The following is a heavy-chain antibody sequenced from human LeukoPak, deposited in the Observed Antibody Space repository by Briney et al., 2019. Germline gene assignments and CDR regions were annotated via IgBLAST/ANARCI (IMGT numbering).Heavy chain of an antibody. V-gene: IGHV4-4*02. CDR3: ARGSTIAAAGSLDY. J-gene: IGHJ4*02. D-gene: IGHD6-13*01. CDR1: GASISSVNW. Sequence: SGTLSLTCAVSGASISSVNWWSWVRQPPGKGLEWIGEINHSGSTNYNPSLKSRVTISVDTSKNQFSLKLSSVTAADTAVYYCARGSTIAAAGSLDYWGQGTLVTVSS. CDR2: INHSGST.